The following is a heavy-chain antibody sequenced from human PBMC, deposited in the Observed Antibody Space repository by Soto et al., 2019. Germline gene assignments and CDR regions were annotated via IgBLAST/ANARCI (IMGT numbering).Heavy chain of an antibody. CDR3: ARDDRAAAAGTTYYFDY. CDR1: GYIFTNYG. V-gene: IGHV1-18*01. J-gene: IGHJ4*02. CDR2: ISPYDGNT. Sequence: QVQLVQSEAEGKKPGASAKVSCKASGYIFTNYGLSWVRQAPGQGLEWMAWISPYDGNTHYAQNLQGRVTVTTDTSTSTAYMELRSLRSDGTAVYFCARDDRAAAAGTTYYFDYWGQGTLVTVSS. D-gene: IGHD6-13*01.